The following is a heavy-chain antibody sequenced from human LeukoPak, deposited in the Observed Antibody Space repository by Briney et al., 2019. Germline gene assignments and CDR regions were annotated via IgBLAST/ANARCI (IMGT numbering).Heavy chain of an antibody. CDR1: GYTFSDHH. Sequence: ASVKVSCKASGYTFSDHHLHWVRQAPGQGLEWMGWINAKSGDTLYAQRFQDRITMTRDTSITTAYMGLSRLTSDDTAMYYCARGTSFGYDPWGQGTLATVSS. CDR2: INAKSGDT. V-gene: IGHV1-2*02. D-gene: IGHD3-22*01. CDR3: ARGTSFGYDP. J-gene: IGHJ5*02.